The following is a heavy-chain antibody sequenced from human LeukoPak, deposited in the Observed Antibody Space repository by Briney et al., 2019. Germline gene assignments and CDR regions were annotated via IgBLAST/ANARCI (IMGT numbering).Heavy chain of an antibody. CDR1: GGSISSGGDY. CDR2: IYYSGST. J-gene: IGHJ6*02. V-gene: IGHV4-31*11. Sequence: SQTLSLTCAVSGGSISSGGDYWSWIRQHPAKGLEWIVYIYYSGSTYYNPSLKSRVTISVDTSKNQFSLKLSSVTAADTAVYYCARGNDFWSGYSYYYYGMDVWGQGTTVTVSS. CDR3: ARGNDFWSGYSYYYYGMDV. D-gene: IGHD3-3*01.